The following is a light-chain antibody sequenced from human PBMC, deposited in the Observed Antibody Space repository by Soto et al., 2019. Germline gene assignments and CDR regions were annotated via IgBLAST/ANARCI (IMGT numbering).Light chain of an antibody. CDR1: QSVSSY. V-gene: IGKV3-11*01. CDR3: QQRSNWPIT. Sequence: DMVMTQSPATLSLSLGERATSSCRASQSVSSYLAWYQQKPGQAPRLLIYDASNRATGIPARFSGSGSGTDFTLTISSLEPEDFAVYYCQQRSNWPITFGQGTRLEIK. CDR2: DAS. J-gene: IGKJ5*01.